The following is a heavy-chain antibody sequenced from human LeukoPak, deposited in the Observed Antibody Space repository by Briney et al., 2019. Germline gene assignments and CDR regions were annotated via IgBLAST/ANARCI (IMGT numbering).Heavy chain of an antibody. CDR2: IYSGGAT. CDR1: GFTVSSSN. Sequence: GGSLRLSCAASGFTVSSSNMGWVRQAPGKGLEWVSFIYSGGATYYPDSVKGGFIISRDLSKNTLFLQMHDLRAEDTAVYYCAKIAVAYFDYWGQGTLVTVSS. V-gene: IGHV3-66*01. D-gene: IGHD6-19*01. J-gene: IGHJ4*02. CDR3: AKIAVAYFDY.